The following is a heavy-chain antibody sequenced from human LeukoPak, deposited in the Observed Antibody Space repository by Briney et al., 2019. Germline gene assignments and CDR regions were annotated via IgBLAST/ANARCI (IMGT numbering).Heavy chain of an antibody. CDR3: ARWDGRSTWLYDF. V-gene: IGHV3-7*01. D-gene: IGHD1-14*01. CDR2: IKEDGSKI. CDR1: GFTFSNYW. Sequence: GGSLRLSCAASGFTFSNYWMSWVRQAPGKGLEWVANIKEDGSKISYVDSVKGRFTISRDNAKNSLYLQMNSLRAEDTAVYYSARWDGRSTWLYDFWGQGTLVTVSS. J-gene: IGHJ4*02.